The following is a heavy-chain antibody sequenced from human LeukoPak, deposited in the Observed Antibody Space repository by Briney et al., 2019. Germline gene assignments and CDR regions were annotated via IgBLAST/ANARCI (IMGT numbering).Heavy chain of an antibody. CDR1: GFTFNNYV. V-gene: IGHV3-30*02. J-gene: IGHJ6*03. D-gene: IGHD1-26*01. Sequence: GGSLRLSCAASGFTFNNYVMHWVRQAPGKGLEWVAFIRYDGSNEYYADSVRGRFTISRDNSKDTLYLQMNSLRAEDTAVYYCAKEWELVTYYFYYYMDVWGKGTTVTVSS. CDR3: AKEWELVTYYFYYYMDV. CDR2: IRYDGSNE.